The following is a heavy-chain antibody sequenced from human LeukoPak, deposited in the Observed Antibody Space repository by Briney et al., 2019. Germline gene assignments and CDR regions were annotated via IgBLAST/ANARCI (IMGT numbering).Heavy chain of an antibody. CDR2: ISNTGDAI. D-gene: IGHD7-27*01. CDR1: GFTFSDYY. CDR3: GRGHWGLDY. J-gene: IGHJ4*02. V-gene: IGHV3-11*04. Sequence: AGGSLRLSCTASGFTFSDYYMNWVRQAPGKGLEWVSFISNTGDAIYYADSVKGRFTTSRDNAKSSLSLQMNSLRAEDTAVYYCGRGHWGLDYWGQGALVTVSS.